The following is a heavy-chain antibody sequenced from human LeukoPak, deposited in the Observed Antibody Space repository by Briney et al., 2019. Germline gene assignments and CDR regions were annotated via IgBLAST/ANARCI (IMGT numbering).Heavy chain of an antibody. Sequence: SVKLSCKASGGTFSSYAISWVRQAPGQGLEWMGGMIPIFGTANYAQKFQGRVTITADKSTSTAYMELSSLRSEDTAVYYCARSQQLVRRYFDYWGQGTLVTVSS. CDR2: MIPIFGTA. CDR3: ARSQQLVRRYFDY. V-gene: IGHV1-69*06. CDR1: GGTFSSYA. D-gene: IGHD6-13*01. J-gene: IGHJ4*02.